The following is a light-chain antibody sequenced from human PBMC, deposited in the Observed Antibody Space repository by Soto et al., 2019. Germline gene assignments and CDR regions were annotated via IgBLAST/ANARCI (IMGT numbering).Light chain of an antibody. CDR2: AVS. Sequence: QSALTQPASVSGSPGXSXXISCTGTSSDVGGYNYVSWYQQHPGKAPKLMIYAVSNRPSGVSTRFSGSKSGNTASLTISGLQAEDEADYHCSSYTTSSTLLYVFGTGTKVTVL. J-gene: IGLJ1*01. CDR1: SSDVGGYNY. CDR3: SSYTTSSTLLYV. V-gene: IGLV2-14*01.